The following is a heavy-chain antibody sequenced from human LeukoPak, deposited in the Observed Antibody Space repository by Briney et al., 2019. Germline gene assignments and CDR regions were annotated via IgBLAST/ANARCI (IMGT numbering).Heavy chain of an antibody. CDR3: AMTYSSSWYYFDY. CDR1: GGSISSYY. D-gene: IGHD6-13*01. Sequence: SETLSLTCTVSGGSISSYYWSWIRQPPGKGLEWIGRIYTSGSTNYNPSLKSRVTISVDTSKNQFSLKLSSVTAADTAVYYCAMTYSSSWYYFDYWGQGTPVTVSS. J-gene: IGHJ4*02. CDR2: IYTSGST. V-gene: IGHV4-4*08.